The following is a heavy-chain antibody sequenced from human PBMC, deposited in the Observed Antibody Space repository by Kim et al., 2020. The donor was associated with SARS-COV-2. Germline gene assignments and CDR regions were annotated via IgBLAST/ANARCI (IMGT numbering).Heavy chain of an antibody. CDR1: GFTFGDYA. CDR2: ITWNSDDI. V-gene: IGHV3-9*01. CDR3: ALLPGIRSFLDH. J-gene: IGHJ1*01. Sequence: GGSLRLSCAASGFTFGDYAMHWVRQAPGKGLEWVSGITWNSDDITYADSVKGRFTISRDNAKNSLYLQMNSLSDEDTALYYCALLPGIRSFLDHWGQGALVTVSS.